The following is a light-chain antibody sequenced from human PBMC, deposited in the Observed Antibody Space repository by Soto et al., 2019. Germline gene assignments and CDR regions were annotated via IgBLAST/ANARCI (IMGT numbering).Light chain of an antibody. CDR2: GAS. Sequence: EIVLTQSPGTLSLSPGERATLSCRASQSVSSSYLAWYQQKPGQAPRLLIYGASSRATGIPDRFSGSGSGTDFTLTISRLEHDDFAVYYCQQYGSSPRTFGQGTKVEIK. J-gene: IGKJ1*01. CDR3: QQYGSSPRT. CDR1: QSVSSSY. V-gene: IGKV3-20*01.